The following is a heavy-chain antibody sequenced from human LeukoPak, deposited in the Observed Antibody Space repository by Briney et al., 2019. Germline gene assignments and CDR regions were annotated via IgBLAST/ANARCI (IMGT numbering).Heavy chain of an antibody. Sequence: GESLKISCKGSGYSFTTYWIAWVRQMPGKGLEWMGIIYPGDSDTRYSPSFQGQVTISADKSISAAYLQWSSLKASDTAMYYCARGYGSGSYSHPINWFDPWGQGTLVTVSS. CDR2: IYPGDSDT. V-gene: IGHV5-51*01. CDR1: GYSFTTYW. J-gene: IGHJ5*02. CDR3: ARGYGSGSYSHPINWFDP. D-gene: IGHD3-10*01.